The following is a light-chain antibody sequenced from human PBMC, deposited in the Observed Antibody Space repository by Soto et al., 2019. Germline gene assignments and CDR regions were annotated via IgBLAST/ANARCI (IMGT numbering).Light chain of an antibody. CDR3: QQFNNWQTYN. V-gene: IGKV3-15*01. CDR1: PNVGRN. J-gene: IGKJ2*01. CDR2: GAS. Sequence: EILLTQSPAILSVSPGERATLSCRASPNVGRNLAWYQQKPGQAPRLLMYGASTRATGIPARFSGSGSGTEFTLTISILQSEDFAVYYCQQFNNWQTYNFGQGTKLEIK.